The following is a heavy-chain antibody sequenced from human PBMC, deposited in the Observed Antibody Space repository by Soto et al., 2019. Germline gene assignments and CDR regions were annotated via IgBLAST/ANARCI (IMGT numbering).Heavy chain of an antibody. CDR1: GGSFSCYQ. D-gene: IGHD1-1*01. V-gene: IGHV4-34*01. Sequence: SETLSLTFGVYGGSFSCYQWNWIRQSPGQGLEWIGEINHSGTTKYNPSLESRINLSVDTSKKQFSLKMFSVTAADTAIYYCARGWRFDPWGQGTQVTVSS. CDR3: ARGWRFDP. J-gene: IGHJ5*02. CDR2: INHSGTT.